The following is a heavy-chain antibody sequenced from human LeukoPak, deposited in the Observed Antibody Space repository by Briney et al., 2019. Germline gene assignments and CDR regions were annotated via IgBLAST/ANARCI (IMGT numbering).Heavy chain of an antibody. CDR1: GFTFSSYW. CDR3: AKEFTPGIAAAGTGFDY. Sequence: GGSLRLSCAASGFTFSSYWMSWVRQAPGKGLEWVANIKQDGSEKYYVDSVKGRFTISRDNAKNSLYLQMNSLRAEDTAVYYCAKEFTPGIAAAGTGFDYWGQGTLVTVSS. V-gene: IGHV3-7*01. CDR2: IKQDGSEK. J-gene: IGHJ4*02. D-gene: IGHD6-13*01.